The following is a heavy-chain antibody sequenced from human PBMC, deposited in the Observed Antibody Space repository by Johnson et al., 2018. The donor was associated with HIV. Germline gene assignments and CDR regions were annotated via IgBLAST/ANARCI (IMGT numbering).Heavy chain of an antibody. Sequence: FTFSNYGMHWVRQAPGKGLEWVAVIWYDGSNKYYADSVKGRFTISRDNSKNTLYLQMNSLRDEDTAVYYCAKLFLTTDAVDIWGQGTMVTVSS. D-gene: IGHD3-22*01. V-gene: IGHV3-33*06. J-gene: IGHJ3*02. CDR1: FTFSNYG. CDR2: IWYDGSNK. CDR3: AKLFLTTDAVDI.